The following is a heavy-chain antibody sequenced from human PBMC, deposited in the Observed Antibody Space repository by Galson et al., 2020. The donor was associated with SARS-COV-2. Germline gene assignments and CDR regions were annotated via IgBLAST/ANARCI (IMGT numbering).Heavy chain of an antibody. CDR1: GSRCSDYY. CDR2: NSSSSRYT. Sequence: SLKNCSAASGSRCSDYYLSCIRHAPGERLESDSYNSSSSRYTNYADSVNGRLTISRDNAKKSQYLQMNSLRAEDTAVYYCARNGRDCSGGICYGAEYFQHWGQGTLVIVSS. D-gene: IGHD2-15*01. CDR3: ARNGRDCSGGICYGAEYFQH. J-gene: IGHJ1*01. V-gene: IGHV3-11*06.